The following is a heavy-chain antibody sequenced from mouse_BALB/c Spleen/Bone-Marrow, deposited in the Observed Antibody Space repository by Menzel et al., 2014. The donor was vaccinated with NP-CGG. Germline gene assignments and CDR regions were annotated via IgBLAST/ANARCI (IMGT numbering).Heavy chain of an antibody. CDR1: GYAFSNYG. CDR2: IYPGDGDT. D-gene: IGHD2-4*01. V-gene: IGHV1-80*01. CDR3: ASVYDYGRGYAMDY. Sequence: QVQLQHSGAELVRPGSSVKISCKASGYAFSNYGMNWMKQRPGQGLEWIGQIYPGDGDTNYNGKFKGRVTLTADKSSSTAYMQLSSLTSEDSAVYFCASVYDYGRGYAMDYWGQGTSVTVSS. J-gene: IGHJ4*01.